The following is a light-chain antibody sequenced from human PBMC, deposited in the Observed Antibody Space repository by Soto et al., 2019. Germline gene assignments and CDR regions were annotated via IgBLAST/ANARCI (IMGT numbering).Light chain of an antibody. CDR3: QQYNNWPPMYT. J-gene: IGKJ2*01. CDR1: QSVSSN. Sequence: EIVMTQSPATLSVSPGERATLSCRASQSVSSNLAWYQQKPCQAPRLLIYGASTRATGIPARFSGSGSGTEFTLTISSLQSEDFAVYYCQQYNNWPPMYTFGQGNKLEIK. V-gene: IGKV3-15*01. CDR2: GAS.